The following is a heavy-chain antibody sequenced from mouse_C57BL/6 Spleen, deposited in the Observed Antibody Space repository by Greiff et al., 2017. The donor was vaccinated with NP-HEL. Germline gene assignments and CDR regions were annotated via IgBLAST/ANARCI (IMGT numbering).Heavy chain of an antibody. V-gene: IGHV1-78*01. CDR1: GYTFTDHT. Sequence: QVQLQQSDAELVKPGASVKISCKVSGYTFTDHTIHWMKQRPEQGLEWIGYIYPRDGSTKYNEKFKGKATLTADKSSSTAYMQLNSLTSEDSAVYFCARTKPLYYYGSSYAMDYWGQGTSVTVSS. CDR2: IYPRDGST. D-gene: IGHD1-1*01. CDR3: ARTKPLYYYGSSYAMDY. J-gene: IGHJ4*01.